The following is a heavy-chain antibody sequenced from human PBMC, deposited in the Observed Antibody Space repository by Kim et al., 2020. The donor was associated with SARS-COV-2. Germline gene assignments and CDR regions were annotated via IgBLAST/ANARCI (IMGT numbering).Heavy chain of an antibody. V-gene: IGHV7-4-1*02. CDR3: ARTFYDSSAFYYIDY. CDR2: INTNTGNP. Sequence: ASVKVSCKASGYTFTTYGMNWVRQAPGQGLEWMGWINTNTGNPTFAQGFTGRFVFSLDTSASTAYLQISSLEAEDTAVYYCARTFYDSSAFYYIDYWGQG. J-gene: IGHJ4*02. D-gene: IGHD3-22*01. CDR1: GYTFTTYG.